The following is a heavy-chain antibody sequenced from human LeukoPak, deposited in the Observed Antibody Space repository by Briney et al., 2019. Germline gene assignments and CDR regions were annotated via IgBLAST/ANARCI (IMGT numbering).Heavy chain of an antibody. Sequence: GGSLRLSCAASGFTFSSYWMHWVRQAPGKGLVWVSRINSDGSSTSYADSVKGRFTISRDNAKNTLYLQMNSLRAEDTAVYYCARERFYDSGAFDYWGQGTLVTVSS. CDR3: ARERFYDSGAFDY. J-gene: IGHJ4*02. CDR2: INSDGSST. D-gene: IGHD5/OR15-5a*01. V-gene: IGHV3-74*01. CDR1: GFTFSSYW.